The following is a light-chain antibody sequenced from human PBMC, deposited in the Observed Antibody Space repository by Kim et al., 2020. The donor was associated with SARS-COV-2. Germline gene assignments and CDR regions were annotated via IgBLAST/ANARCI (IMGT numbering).Light chain of an antibody. CDR1: QIVTSNS. Sequence: PGERATLSCMASQIVTSNSLAWYQQKPGQTPRLLIYGASSRAPGIPDRFSGSGSGTDFSLTISRLEPEDFAVYYCQQYGSSPRFGGGTKVYIK. CDR3: QQYGSSPR. CDR2: GAS. V-gene: IGKV3-20*01. J-gene: IGKJ4*01.